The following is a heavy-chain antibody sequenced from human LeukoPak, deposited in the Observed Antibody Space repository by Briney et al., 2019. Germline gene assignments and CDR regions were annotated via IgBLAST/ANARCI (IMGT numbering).Heavy chain of an antibody. CDR3: AREDGDGLDY. Sequence: GESVTHSRCLWGFTFSYYCMLGVGQAAARGREWVAVIWYVGCKKYHADSVKGRFTSFRDHSKDTLYLETDSVDAHGPAVIYLAREDGDGLDYWGQGTLVTVSS. CDR1: GFTFSYYC. V-gene: IGHV3-33*01. D-gene: IGHD5-24*01. CDR2: IWYVGCKK. J-gene: IGHJ4*02.